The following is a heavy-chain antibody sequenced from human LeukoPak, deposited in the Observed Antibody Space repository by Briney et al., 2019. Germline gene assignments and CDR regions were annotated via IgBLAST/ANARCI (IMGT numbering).Heavy chain of an antibody. CDR2: ICYSGST. CDR3: AGIAAADY. V-gene: IGHV4-39*01. D-gene: IGHD6-13*01. Sequence: SETLSLTCTVSGGSISSSSYYWGWIRQPPGKGLEWIGSICYSGSTYYNPSLKSRVTISVDTSKNQFSLKLSSVTAADTAVYYCAGIAAADYWGQGTLVTVSS. CDR1: GGSISSSSYY. J-gene: IGHJ4*02.